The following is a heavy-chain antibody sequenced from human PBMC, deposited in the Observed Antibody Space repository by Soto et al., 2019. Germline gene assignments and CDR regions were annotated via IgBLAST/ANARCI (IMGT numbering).Heavy chain of an antibody. J-gene: IGHJ4*02. V-gene: IGHV4-4*02. Sequence: QVQLQESGPGLVKPSGTLSLTCAVSGGSISSSNWWSWVRQPPGKGLEWIGEIYHSGSTNYNPSLKRRVTEAVDKSKNQCSLKLSSGTAADTAVYYCARVAPIGVSVAGRGAFDYWGQGTLVTVSS. D-gene: IGHD6-19*01. CDR3: ARVAPIGVSVAGRGAFDY. CDR1: GGSISSSNW. CDR2: IYHSGST.